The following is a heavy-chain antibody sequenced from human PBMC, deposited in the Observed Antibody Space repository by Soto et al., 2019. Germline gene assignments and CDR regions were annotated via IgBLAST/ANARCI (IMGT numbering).Heavy chain of an antibody. J-gene: IGHJ4*02. CDR1: DGSISNFY. CDR2: ISSSGNT. D-gene: IGHD3-22*01. CDR3: ARAPMVLTRSYFDS. Sequence: QVHLRESGPGLVKPSETLSLSCTVSDGSISNFYWSWIRQPPGKGLEWIGYISSSGNTNYNPSLKSRVSISVDTSKNQFYLNLTSVTAADTGVYYCARAPMVLTRSYFDSWGQGTPVTVSS. V-gene: IGHV4-59*01.